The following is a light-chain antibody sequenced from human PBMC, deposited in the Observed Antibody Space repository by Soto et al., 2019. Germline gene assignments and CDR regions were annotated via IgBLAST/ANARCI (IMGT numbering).Light chain of an antibody. V-gene: IGKV3-20*01. CDR1: QSFXNS. J-gene: IGKJ1*01. CDR2: DVS. Sequence: IVLTQSPATLSLSPGERVTLSCRASQSFXNSLGWYQQKPGQTPRLLXYDVSNMATGSPARLSGSGSGTDFTLTISRLDPEDFAVYYFQQYGSSTKAFGQGTKVDIK. CDR3: QQYGSSTKA.